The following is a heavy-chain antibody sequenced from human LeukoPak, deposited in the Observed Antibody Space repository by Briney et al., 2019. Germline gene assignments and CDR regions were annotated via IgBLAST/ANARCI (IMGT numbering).Heavy chain of an antibody. CDR2: ISWNSGSI. J-gene: IGHJ4*02. CDR3: EKFTVYKARAD. CDR1: GFTFDDYA. Sequence: GRSLRLSCAASGFTFDDYAMPWVRQAPGKGLEWVSGISWNSGSIGYADSVKGRFTISRDNAKNSLYLQMNSLRAEDTSLYYCEKFTVYKARADGGQGTRVTVSS. V-gene: IGHV3-9*01. D-gene: IGHD3-3*01.